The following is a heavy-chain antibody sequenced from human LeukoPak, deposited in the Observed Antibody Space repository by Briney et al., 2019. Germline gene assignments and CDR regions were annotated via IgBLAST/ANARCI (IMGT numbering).Heavy chain of an antibody. CDR3: AKDPNPYLYDSSGIHYMDV. V-gene: IGHV3-9*03. J-gene: IGHJ6*03. CDR2: ISWNSGSR. CDR1: GFTFDDYA. D-gene: IGHD3-22*01. Sequence: PGRSLRLSCAASGFTFDDYAMHWVRQAPVKGPEWVSGISWNSGSRGYADSVKGRFTISRDNAKNSLYLQMNSLRAEDMALYYCAKDPNPYLYDSSGIHYMDVWGKGTTVTVSS.